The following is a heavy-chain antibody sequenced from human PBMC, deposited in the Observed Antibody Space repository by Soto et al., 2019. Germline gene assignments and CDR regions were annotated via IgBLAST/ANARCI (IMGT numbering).Heavy chain of an antibody. J-gene: IGHJ6*02. CDR1: GFNLRDYY. CDR3: ARGPYSSSWYYYYGMDV. CDR2: ISSSGSTI. Sequence: GGSLRLSCAASGFNLRDYYMTWVRQAPGKGLEWVSYISSSGSTIYYADSVKGRFTISRDNAKNSLYLQMNSLRAEDTAVYYCARGPYSSSWYYYYGMDVWGQGTTVTVS. V-gene: IGHV3-11*04. D-gene: IGHD6-13*01.